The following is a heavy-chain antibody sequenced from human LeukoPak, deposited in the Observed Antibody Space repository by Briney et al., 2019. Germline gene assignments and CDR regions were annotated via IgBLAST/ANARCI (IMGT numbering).Heavy chain of an antibody. CDR2: INPNGGGT. D-gene: IGHD2/OR15-2a*01. V-gene: IGHV1-46*01. CDR1: GFTFTSYY. CDR3: ARTSYSTTRYTDV. J-gene: IGHJ6*03. Sequence: GASVKVSCKASGFTFTSYYIHWVRQAPGQGLEWMGIINPNGGGTIYAQKFQGRVTMTRGMSTSTVYMELSSLRSEDTAVYYCARTSYSTTRYTDVWGKGTTVTVSS.